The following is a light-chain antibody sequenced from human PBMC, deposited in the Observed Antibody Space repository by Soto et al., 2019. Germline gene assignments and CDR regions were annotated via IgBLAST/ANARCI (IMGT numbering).Light chain of an antibody. CDR3: PPRSKG. J-gene: IGKJ2*01. CDR2: GAS. CDR1: QSVGTY. Sequence: EIVLTQSPDTLSLSPGERAILSCRASQSVGTYLVWYQQEPGQAPRLLIYGASNRATGIPARFSGSGSGTDFTLTISSLEPEDVAVNYRPPRSKGFGKGTKLDIK. V-gene: IGKV3-11*01.